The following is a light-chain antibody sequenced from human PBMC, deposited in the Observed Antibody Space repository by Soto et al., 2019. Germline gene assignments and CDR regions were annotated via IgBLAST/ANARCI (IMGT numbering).Light chain of an antibody. CDR3: SSYSSTWV. J-gene: IGLJ3*02. V-gene: IGLV2-14*01. CDR2: EVS. Sequence: QSALTQPASVSGSPGQSITMSCTGTGSDVGGYKYVSWYQHHPGKAPKLMIYEVSNRPSGVSNRFSGSKSGNTASLTISGLQAEDEADYYCSSYSSTWVFGGGTKLTVL. CDR1: GSDVGGYKY.